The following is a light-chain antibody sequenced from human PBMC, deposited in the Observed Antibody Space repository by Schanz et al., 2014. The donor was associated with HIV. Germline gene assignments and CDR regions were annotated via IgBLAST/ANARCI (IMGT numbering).Light chain of an antibody. CDR3: SSFAGSNIPWV. CDR1: SSDIGGYKY. CDR2: EVI. Sequence: QSALTQPASVSGSPGQSITISCTGTSSDIGGYKYVSWYQHHPGKAPKLMIYEVIKRPSGVPDRFSGSKSGNTASLTISGLQPEDEADYYCSSFAGSNIPWVFGGGTKLTVL. J-gene: IGLJ3*02. V-gene: IGLV2-8*01.